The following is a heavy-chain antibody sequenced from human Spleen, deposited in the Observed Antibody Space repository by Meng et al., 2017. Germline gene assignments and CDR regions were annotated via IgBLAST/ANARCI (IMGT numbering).Heavy chain of an antibody. CDR2: IDPNSGGT. CDR3: ARDEDISAAGKLFGDY. V-gene: IGHV1-2*06. Sequence: QGELVQSGAEVKKPGASVKVSCKPSGYNFPDYYIHWVRQAPGQGLEWMGRIDPNSGGTNYAQKFQGRVTMTRDTSISTAYMELSGLRSDDTAMYYCARDEDISAAGKLFGDYWGQGTLVTVSS. J-gene: IGHJ4*02. CDR1: GYNFPDYY. D-gene: IGHD6-13*01.